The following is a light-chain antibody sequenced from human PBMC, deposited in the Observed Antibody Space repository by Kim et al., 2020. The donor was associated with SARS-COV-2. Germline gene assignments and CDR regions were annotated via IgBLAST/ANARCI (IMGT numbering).Light chain of an antibody. V-gene: IGKV3-11*01. CDR1: QSVSSN. CDR2: DAS. CDR3: QQRSNWPLT. J-gene: IGKJ4*01. Sequence: EIVLTQSPATLSLSPGERATLPCRASQSVSSNLAWYQQKPGQAPRLLIYDASNRATGIPARFSGSGSGTDFTLTISSLEPEDFAVYYCQQRSNWPLTFGGGTKVDIK.